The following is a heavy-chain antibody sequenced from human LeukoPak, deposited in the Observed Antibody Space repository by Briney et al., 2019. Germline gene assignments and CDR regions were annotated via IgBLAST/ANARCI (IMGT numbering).Heavy chain of an antibody. Sequence: GASLRLSCAASGFTFSSYAMSWVRQAPGKGLEWVSAISGSGGSTYYADSVKGRFTISRDNSKNTLYLQMNSLRAEDTAVYYCAKDGGSSPHYFDYWGQGTLVTVSS. D-gene: IGHD1-26*01. CDR2: ISGSGGST. J-gene: IGHJ4*02. CDR1: GFTFSSYA. V-gene: IGHV3-23*01. CDR3: AKDGGSSPHYFDY.